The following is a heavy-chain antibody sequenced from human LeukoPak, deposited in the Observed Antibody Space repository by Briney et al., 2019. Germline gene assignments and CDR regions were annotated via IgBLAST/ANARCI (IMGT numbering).Heavy chain of an antibody. V-gene: IGHV4-34*01. Sequence: SETLSLTCAVYGGSFSGYYWSWIRQPPGKGLEWIGEINHSGSTNYNPSLKSRVTISVDTSKNQFSLKLSSATAADTAVYYCARSRDSEVGVATIRAFDIWGQGTMVTVSS. CDR1: GGSFSGYY. J-gene: IGHJ3*02. D-gene: IGHD5-12*01. CDR3: ARSRDSEVGVATIRAFDI. CDR2: INHSGST.